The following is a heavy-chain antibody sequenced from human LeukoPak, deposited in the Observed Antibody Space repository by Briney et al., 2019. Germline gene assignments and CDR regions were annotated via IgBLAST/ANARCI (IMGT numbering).Heavy chain of an antibody. CDR2: ISAYNGNT. CDR3: ARDAPNYSNLYYYYYGMDV. D-gene: IGHD4-11*01. Sequence: GASVKVSCKASGGTFSSYAISWVRQAPGQGLEWMGWISAYNGNTNYAQKLQGRVTMTTDTSTSTAYMELRSLRSDDTAVYYCARDAPNYSNLYYYYYGMDVWGQGTTVTVSS. CDR1: GGTFSSYA. J-gene: IGHJ6*02. V-gene: IGHV1-18*01.